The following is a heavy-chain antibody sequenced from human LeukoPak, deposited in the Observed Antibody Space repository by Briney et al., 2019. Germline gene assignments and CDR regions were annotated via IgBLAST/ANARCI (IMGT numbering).Heavy chain of an antibody. Sequence: GGSLRLSCAASGFTFSTYSMNWVRQAPGKGLEWVSYISSSSRTIYYADSVKGRFTISRDNAKSSLYLQMNSLRAEDTAVYYCARANSGYDKNYYYYYYMDVWGKGTTVTVSS. CDR3: ARANSGYDKNYYYYYYMDV. CDR1: GFTFSTYS. J-gene: IGHJ6*03. V-gene: IGHV3-48*04. CDR2: ISSSSRTI. D-gene: IGHD5-12*01.